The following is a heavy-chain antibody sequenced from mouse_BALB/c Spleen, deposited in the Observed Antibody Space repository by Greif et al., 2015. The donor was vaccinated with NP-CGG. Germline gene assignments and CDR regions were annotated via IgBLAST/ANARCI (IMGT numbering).Heavy chain of an antibody. CDR2: IYPGNVNT. D-gene: IGHD2-1*01. CDR3: ARGVYYGNPWLAY. V-gene: IGHV1S56*01. J-gene: IGHJ3*01. Sequence: VQLQQSGPELVKPGASVRISCKASGYTFTSYYIHWVKQRPGQGLEWIGWIYPGNVNTKYNEKFKGKATLTADKSSSTAYMQLSSLTSEDSAVYFCARGVYYGNPWLAYWGQGTLVTVSA. CDR1: GYTFTSYY.